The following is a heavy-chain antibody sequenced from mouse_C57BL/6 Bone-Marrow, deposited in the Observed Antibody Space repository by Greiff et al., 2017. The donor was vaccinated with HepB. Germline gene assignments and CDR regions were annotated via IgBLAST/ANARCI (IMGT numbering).Heavy chain of an antibody. Sequence: QVTLKESGPGILQSSQTLSLTCSFSGFSLSTSGMGVSWIRQPSGKGLEWLAHIYWDDDKRYNPSLKSRLTISKDTSRNQVFLKITSVDTADTATYYCARRGFYYYGSSSYAMDYWGQGTSVTVSS. CDR3: ARRGFYYYGSSSYAMDY. CDR1: GFSLSTSGMG. D-gene: IGHD1-1*01. CDR2: IYWDDDK. J-gene: IGHJ4*01. V-gene: IGHV8-12*01.